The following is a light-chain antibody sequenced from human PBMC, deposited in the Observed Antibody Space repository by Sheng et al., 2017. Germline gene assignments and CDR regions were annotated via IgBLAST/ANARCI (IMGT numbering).Light chain of an antibody. CDR2: DAS. Sequence: DIQMTQSPSSLSASVRDRVTITCQASQDITNYLNWYQQKEGKAPKLLIYDASTLERGVPSRFSGSGSGTDFTLTISSLQPEDFATYYCQQSYSTPWTFGQGTKVEIK. V-gene: IGKV1-39*01. J-gene: IGKJ1*01. CDR1: QDITNY. CDR3: QQSYSTPWT.